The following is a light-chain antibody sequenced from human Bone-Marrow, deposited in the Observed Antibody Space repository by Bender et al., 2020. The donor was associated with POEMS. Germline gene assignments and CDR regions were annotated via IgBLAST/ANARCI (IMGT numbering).Light chain of an antibody. Sequence: SYVLTQPPSVSVALGKTARMTCGGNNIESKSVHWYQQKPGQAPALVIYKDSERPSGIPERFSGSTSGTTVTLTISGRQEEDEAEYDCQSADTSGTYWVFGGGTKLTVL. J-gene: IGLJ3*02. CDR1: NIESKS. CDR2: KDS. CDR3: QSADTSGTYWV. V-gene: IGLV3-25*03.